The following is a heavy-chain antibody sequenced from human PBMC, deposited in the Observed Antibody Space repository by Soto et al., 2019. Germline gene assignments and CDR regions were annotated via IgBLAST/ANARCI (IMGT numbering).Heavy chain of an antibody. CDR2: IYYSGST. D-gene: IGHD3-22*01. CDR3: ARDTYYYDSSGYSKWFDP. J-gene: IGHJ5*02. V-gene: IGHV4-30-4*01. Sequence: PSETLSLTCTVSGGSISSGDYYWSWIRQPPGKGLEWIGYIYYSGSTYYNPSLKSRVTISVDTSKNQFSLKLSSVTAADTAVYYCARDTYYYDSSGYSKWFDPWGQGTLVTVSS. CDR1: GGSISSGDYY.